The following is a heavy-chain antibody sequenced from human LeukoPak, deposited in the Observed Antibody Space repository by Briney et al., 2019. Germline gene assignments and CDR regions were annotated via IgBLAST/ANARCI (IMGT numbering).Heavy chain of an antibody. CDR3: ASLSHYYYYYYYMDV. CDR1: GGSISSSSYY. Sequence: SETLSLTCTVSGGSISSSSYYWGWIRQTAGKGLEWIGSIYYSGSTYYNPSLKSRVTISVDASKNQFSLKLSSVTAADTAVYYCASLSHYYYYYYYMDVWGKGTTVTVSS. V-gene: IGHV4-39*01. D-gene: IGHD5/OR15-5a*01. CDR2: IYYSGST. J-gene: IGHJ6*03.